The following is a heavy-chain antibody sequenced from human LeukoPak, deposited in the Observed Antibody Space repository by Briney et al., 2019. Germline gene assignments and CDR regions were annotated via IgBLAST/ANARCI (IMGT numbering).Heavy chain of an antibody. CDR3: ARRSYSTRYYYMDV. Sequence: HGGSLQISCQGSGSIFTSYWIGWVRQLPGKGLEWMGIIYPGDSDTRYSPSFQGQVTISADKSISTAYLQWSSLKASDTAMYYCARRSYSTRYYYMDVWGKGTTVTVSS. V-gene: IGHV5-51*01. CDR1: GSIFTSYW. CDR2: IYPGDSDT. J-gene: IGHJ6*03. D-gene: IGHD3-10*01.